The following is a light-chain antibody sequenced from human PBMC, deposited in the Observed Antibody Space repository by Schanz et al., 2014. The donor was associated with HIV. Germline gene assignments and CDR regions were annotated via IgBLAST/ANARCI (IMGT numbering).Light chain of an antibody. Sequence: EIVLTQSPGTLSLSPGERATLSCRASQSISRNYLAWFQQKPGQAPRLLIFGASIRTTGIPDRFSGSGSGTDFTLTISSLEPEDFAVYYCQYFGNSGGTFGGGTKVEIK. J-gene: IGKJ4*01. CDR2: GAS. CDR3: QYFGNSGGT. CDR1: QSISRNY. V-gene: IGKV3-20*01.